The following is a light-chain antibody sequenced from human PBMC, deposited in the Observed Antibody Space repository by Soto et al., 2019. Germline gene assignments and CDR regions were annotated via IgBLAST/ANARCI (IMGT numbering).Light chain of an antibody. CDR3: QQYTNWPPIT. Sequence: LVMPQSPGTLSLSPGERAPLSCRASQSVGSNLAWFQQKPGQAPRLLIYGSSTRATGVPARFSGSGSGADLTLTISNLQSEDFAVYYCQQYTNWPPITFGQGTRLEIK. CDR1: QSVGSN. CDR2: GSS. V-gene: IGKV3-15*01. J-gene: IGKJ5*01.